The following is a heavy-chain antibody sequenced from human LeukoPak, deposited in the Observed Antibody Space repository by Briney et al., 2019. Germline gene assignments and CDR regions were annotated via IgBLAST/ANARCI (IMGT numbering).Heavy chain of an antibody. CDR3: AKDIMAAADYYYYGMDV. Sequence: GRSLRLSCAASGFTFYDYAMHWVRQAPGKGLEGGSGMSWNSGSIAYADSVKGRFTISRDNAKNSLYLQMNSLRAEDTALYYCAKDIMAAADYYYYGMDVWGQGTTVTVSS. CDR2: MSWNSGSI. J-gene: IGHJ6*02. CDR1: GFTFYDYA. V-gene: IGHV3-9*01. D-gene: IGHD6-13*01.